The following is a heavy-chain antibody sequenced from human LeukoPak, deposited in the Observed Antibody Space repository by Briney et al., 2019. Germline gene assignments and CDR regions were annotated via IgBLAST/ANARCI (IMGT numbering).Heavy chain of an antibody. CDR3: AGEGDYVNSPPDY. CDR1: GGSFSGYY. V-gene: IGHV4-34*01. D-gene: IGHD4-17*01. Sequence: SETLSLTCAVYGGSFSGYYWSWIRQPPGKGLEWIGEINHSGSTNYNPSLKSRVTMSVDTSKNQFSLKLSSVTAADTAVYYCAGEGDYVNSPPDYWGQGTLVTVSS. CDR2: INHSGST. J-gene: IGHJ4*02.